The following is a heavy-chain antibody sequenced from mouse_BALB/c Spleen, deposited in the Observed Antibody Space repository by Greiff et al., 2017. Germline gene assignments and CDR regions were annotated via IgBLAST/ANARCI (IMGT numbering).Heavy chain of an antibody. J-gene: IGHJ3*01. D-gene: IGHD2-4*01. Sequence: EVMLVESGGGLVQPGGSLRLSCATSGFTFTDYYMSWVRQPPGKALEWLGFIRNKANGYTTEYSASVKGRFHISRDNSQSILYLQMNTLRAEDSSTNYCARDTMITAWFAYWGQGTLVTVSA. CDR1: GFTFTDYY. V-gene: IGHV7-3*02. CDR3: ARDTMITAWFAY. CDR2: IRNKANGYTT.